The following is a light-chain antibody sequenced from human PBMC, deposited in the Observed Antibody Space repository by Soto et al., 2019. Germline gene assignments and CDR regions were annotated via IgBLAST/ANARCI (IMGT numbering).Light chain of an antibody. Sequence: QSVLTQPPSVSGAPGKRVTISCTGSSSNIGAGYDVHWYQQLPGTAPKLLIYGNSNRPSGVPDRFSGSNSGTSASLAITGLQAEDEADYYCQSYDRSLSAVVFNGGTKLTVL. CDR2: GNS. V-gene: IGLV1-40*01. CDR1: SSNIGAGYD. J-gene: IGLJ2*01. CDR3: QSYDRSLSAVV.